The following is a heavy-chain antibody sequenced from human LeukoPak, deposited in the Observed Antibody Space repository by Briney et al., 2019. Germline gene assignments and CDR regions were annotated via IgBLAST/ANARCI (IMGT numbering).Heavy chain of an antibody. CDR2: INLSGSDQ. CDR1: GFDFSAYW. V-gene: IGHV3-7*01. J-gene: IGHJ4*02. CDR3: AAWGLHNY. D-gene: IGHD1-26*01. Sequence: GGSLRLSCSASGFDFSAYWMNWVRQPPGKGPEWVANINLSGSDQYYVDSVKGRCTISRDNAKSTLYLQMNSLRVEDTAVYYCAAWGLHNYWGQGTLVTVSS.